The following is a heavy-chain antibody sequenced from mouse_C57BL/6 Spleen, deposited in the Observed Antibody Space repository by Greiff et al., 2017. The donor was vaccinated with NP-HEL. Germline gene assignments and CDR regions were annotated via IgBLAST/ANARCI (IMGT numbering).Heavy chain of an antibody. J-gene: IGHJ4*01. CDR1: GYTFTSYG. Sequence: QVQLQQSGAELARPGASVKLSCKASGYTFTSYGISWVKQRTGQGLEWIGEIYPRSGNTYYNEKFNGKATLTADKSSSTAYMELRSLTSEDSAVYFCARRRDDGYYDYAMDYWGQGTSVTVSS. D-gene: IGHD2-3*01. CDR2: IYPRSGNT. CDR3: ARRRDDGYYDYAMDY. V-gene: IGHV1-81*01.